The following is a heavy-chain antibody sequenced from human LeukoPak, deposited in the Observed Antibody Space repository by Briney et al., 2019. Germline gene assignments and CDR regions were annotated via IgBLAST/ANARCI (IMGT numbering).Heavy chain of an antibody. CDR3: ARVPYCFNGICYTHYYFDY. CDR1: GGSISSGGYY. J-gene: IGHJ4*02. D-gene: IGHD2-8*01. CDR2: IYYSGST. Sequence: SQTLSLTCTVSGGSISSGGYYWSWIRQHPGDGLEWIGYIYYSGSTYYNPSLKSRVTISIDTSKNHFSLKLSSVTAADTAVYYCARVPYCFNGICYTHYYFDYWGQGTLVTVSS. V-gene: IGHV4-31*02.